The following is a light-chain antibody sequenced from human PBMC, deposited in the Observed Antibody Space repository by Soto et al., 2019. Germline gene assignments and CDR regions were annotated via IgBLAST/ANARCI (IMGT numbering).Light chain of an antibody. V-gene: IGLV2-11*01. CDR1: SSDVGAYNF. J-gene: IGLJ3*02. CDR3: CSYAGSYTLV. CDR2: DVS. Sequence: QSALTRPRSVSGSPGQSVTISCTGTSSDVGAYNFVSWYQQHPGRVPKLMIYDVSRRPSGVPDRFSGSKSGNTASLTISGLQADDEADYYCCSYAGSYTLVFGGGTKLTVL.